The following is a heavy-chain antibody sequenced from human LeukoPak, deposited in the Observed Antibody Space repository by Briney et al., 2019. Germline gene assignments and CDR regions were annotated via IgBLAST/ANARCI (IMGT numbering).Heavy chain of an antibody. J-gene: IGHJ4*02. CDR2: ISWNSGSI. CDR1: GFTFDDYV. V-gene: IGHV3-9*01. Sequence: PGRSLRLSCAASGFTFDDYVMHWVRQAPGKGLEWVSGISWNSGSIGYADSVKGRFTISRDNAKNSLYLQMNSLRAEDTALYYCAKDQSYDSSGYAIDYWGQGTLVTVSS. D-gene: IGHD3-22*01. CDR3: AKDQSYDSSGYAIDY.